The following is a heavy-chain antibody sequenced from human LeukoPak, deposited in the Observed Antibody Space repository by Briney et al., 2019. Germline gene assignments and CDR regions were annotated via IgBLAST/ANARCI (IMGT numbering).Heavy chain of an antibody. CDR2: ISGGGGST. J-gene: IGHJ4*02. CDR1: EFTFSNYA. Sequence: GGSLRLSCAASEFTFSNYAMNWVRQAPGKGLEWVSGISGGGGSTYYADSVKGRFTISRDNSKNTLYLQMNSLRAEDTAVYYCAKGAGSYWDYFDYWGQGTLVTVSS. CDR3: AKGAGSYWDYFDY. V-gene: IGHV3-23*01. D-gene: IGHD1-26*01.